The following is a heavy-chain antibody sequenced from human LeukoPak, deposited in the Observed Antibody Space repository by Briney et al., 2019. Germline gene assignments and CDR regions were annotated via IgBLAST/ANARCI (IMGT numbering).Heavy chain of an antibody. CDR3: ARSISYYYMDV. Sequence: ASVKVSCKASGYTFTSYYMHWVRQAPGQGLEWMGWISAYNGNTNYAQKLQGRVTMTTDTSTSTAYMELRSLRSDDTAVYYCARSISYYYMDVWGKGTTVTISS. V-gene: IGHV1-18*04. CDR1: GYTFTSYY. J-gene: IGHJ6*03. CDR2: ISAYNGNT.